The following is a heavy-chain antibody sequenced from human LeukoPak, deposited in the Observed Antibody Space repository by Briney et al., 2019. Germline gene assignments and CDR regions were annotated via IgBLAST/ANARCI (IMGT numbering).Heavy chain of an antibody. D-gene: IGHD6-6*01. CDR2: IIPIFGTA. Sequence: SVKVSCKASGGTFSSYAISWVRQAPGQGLEWMGGIIPIFGTANYAQKFQGRVTITADESTSTAYMELSSLRSEDTAVYYCARDWDVYSSSSAAFDIWGQGTMVTVSS. CDR3: ARDWDVYSSSSAAFDI. CDR1: GGTFSSYA. J-gene: IGHJ3*02. V-gene: IGHV1-69*13.